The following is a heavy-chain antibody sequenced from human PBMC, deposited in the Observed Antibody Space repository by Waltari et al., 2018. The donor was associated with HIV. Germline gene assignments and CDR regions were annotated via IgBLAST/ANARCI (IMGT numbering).Heavy chain of an antibody. V-gene: IGHV3-43D*03. CDR1: GFTFDDYS. CDR2: ISWDGGST. J-gene: IGHJ3*02. D-gene: IGHD4-17*01. Sequence: EVQLLESGGVVVQPGGCLRLSCAASGFTFDDYSMHWVRQAPGKGLELVSLISWDGGSTYYADSVKGRFTISRDNSKNSLYLQMNSLRAEDTALYYCSTYGDSEAFDIWGQGTMVTVSS. CDR3: STYGDSEAFDI.